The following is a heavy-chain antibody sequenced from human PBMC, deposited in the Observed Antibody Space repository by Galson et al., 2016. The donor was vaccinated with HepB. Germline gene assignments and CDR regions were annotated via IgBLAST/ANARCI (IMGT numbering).Heavy chain of an antibody. D-gene: IGHD1-26*01. Sequence: LRLSCAGSGFTFSQSSLHWVRQAPGKGLEWVSSVSSSLSYITYADSVKGRFTISRDNAKKSLFLQMNSLRAEDTAVYYCARGWENYYYGLDVWGQGTPVTVSS. V-gene: IGHV3-21*01. J-gene: IGHJ6*02. CDR1: GFTFSQSS. CDR3: ARGWENYYYGLDV. CDR2: VSSSLSYI.